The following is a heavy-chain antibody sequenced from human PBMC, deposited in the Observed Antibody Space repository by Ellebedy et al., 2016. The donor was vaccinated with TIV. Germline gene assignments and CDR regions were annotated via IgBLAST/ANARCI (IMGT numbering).Heavy chain of an antibody. D-gene: IGHD2-15*01. V-gene: IGHV3-7*01. CDR3: ARDRTAAS. CDR1: GFTFSTYW. Sequence: GESLKISCAASGFTFSTYWMSWVRQAPGKGLEWVANIKQDGSEKYYVDSVKGRFTISRDNAKNSLYLQMNSLRAEDTDVYYCARDRTAASWGQGTLVTVSS. CDR2: IKQDGSEK. J-gene: IGHJ5*02.